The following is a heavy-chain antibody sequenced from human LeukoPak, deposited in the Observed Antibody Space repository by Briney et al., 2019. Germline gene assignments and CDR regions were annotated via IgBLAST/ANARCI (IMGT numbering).Heavy chain of an antibody. Sequence: PGGSLRLSCAASGFTFSSYWMSWVRQAPGKGLEWVANIKQDGSEKYYVDSVKGRFTISRDNAKNSLYLQMNSLRAEDTAVYYCARDGGYCSGGSYYTEPSFDYWGQGTLVTVSS. CDR3: ARDGGYCSGGSYYTEPSFDY. D-gene: IGHD2-15*01. CDR2: IKQDGSEK. J-gene: IGHJ4*02. V-gene: IGHV3-7*03. CDR1: GFTFSSYW.